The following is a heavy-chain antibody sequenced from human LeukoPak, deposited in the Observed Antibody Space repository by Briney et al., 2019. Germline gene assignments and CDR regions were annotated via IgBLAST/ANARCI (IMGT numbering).Heavy chain of an antibody. CDR3: ARGLIVVVPAAMVHSYMDV. CDR2: INHSGST. CDR1: GGSFSGYY. J-gene: IGHJ6*03. V-gene: IGHV4-34*01. Sequence: SETLSLTCAVYGGSFSGYYWSWSRQPRGGGLGWVGEINHSGSTNYNQSLKRRVTISGDTSKNQCSLKLSSVTAADTAVYYCARGLIVVVPAAMVHSYMDVWGKGTTVPVPS. D-gene: IGHD2-2*01.